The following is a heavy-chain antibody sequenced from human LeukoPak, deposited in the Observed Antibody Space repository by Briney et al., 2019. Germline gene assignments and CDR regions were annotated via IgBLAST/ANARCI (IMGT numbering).Heavy chain of an antibody. CDR3: ARATLGIAAAGTVDY. Sequence: PGRSLRLSCAASGFTFSSYAMHWVRQAPGKGLEWVAVIWYDGSNKYYADSVKGRFTLSRDNSKNTLNLQMNSLRVEDTAVYYCARATLGIAAAGTVDYWGQGTLVTVSS. CDR1: GFTFSSYA. CDR2: IWYDGSNK. J-gene: IGHJ4*02. D-gene: IGHD6-13*01. V-gene: IGHV3-33*08.